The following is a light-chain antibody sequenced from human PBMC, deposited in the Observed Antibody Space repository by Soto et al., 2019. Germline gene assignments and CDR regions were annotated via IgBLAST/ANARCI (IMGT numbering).Light chain of an antibody. V-gene: IGLV2-11*01. CDR1: STDVGAYNY. CDR3: CSYAGSYTFV. J-gene: IGLJ1*01. Sequence: QSALTQPRSVSGSPGQSVTISCTGTSTDVGAYNYVSWYQQYPGKAPKFMIFDVSKRPSGVPDRFSGSKSGDTASLTISGLQAEDEADYYCCSYAGSYTFVFGAGTKVTV. CDR2: DVS.